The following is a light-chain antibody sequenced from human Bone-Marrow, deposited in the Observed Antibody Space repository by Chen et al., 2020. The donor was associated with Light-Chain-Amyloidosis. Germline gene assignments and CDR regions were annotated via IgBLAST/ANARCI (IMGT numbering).Light chain of an antibody. Sequence: EIVMTQSPATLSVSPGERATLSCRASQSVSSNVAWYQHKPGQAPRLLVYGASARGTGIPARFSGRGSGTEFTLTITSLQSEDFAVYYCQQYKNWPSITFGQGTRLEIK. V-gene: IGKV3-15*01. CDR3: QQYKNWPSIT. J-gene: IGKJ5*01. CDR2: GAS. CDR1: QSVSSN.